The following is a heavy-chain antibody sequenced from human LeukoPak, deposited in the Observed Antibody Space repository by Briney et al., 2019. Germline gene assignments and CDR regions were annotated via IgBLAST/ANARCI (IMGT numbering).Heavy chain of an antibody. CDR2: ISSSSSYI. Sequence: GGSLRLSCAASGFTFSSYSMNWVRQAPGKGLEWVSSISSSSSYIYYADSVKGRFTISRDNSKNTLYLQMNSLRAEDTAVYYCAKVYYYDSSSYLPNPLFDYWGQGTLVTVSS. CDR3: AKVYYYDSSSYLPNPLFDY. J-gene: IGHJ4*02. CDR1: GFTFSSYS. V-gene: IGHV3-21*04. D-gene: IGHD3-22*01.